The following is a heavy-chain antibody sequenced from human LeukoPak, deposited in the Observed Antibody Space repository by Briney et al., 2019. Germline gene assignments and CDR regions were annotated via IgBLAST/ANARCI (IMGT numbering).Heavy chain of an antibody. D-gene: IGHD3-10*01. J-gene: IGHJ4*02. Sequence: GGSLRLSCAASGFTFSNAWMSWVRQAPGKGLEWVGRIKSKTHGETTDYAAPVKGRFTISRDDSKNTLSLQMNSLKTEATAVYYCTTEHGAGSYYEGYYFDYWGQGTLVTVSS. CDR3: TTEHGAGSYYEGYYFDY. CDR1: GFTFSNAW. V-gene: IGHV3-15*01. CDR2: IKSKTHGETT.